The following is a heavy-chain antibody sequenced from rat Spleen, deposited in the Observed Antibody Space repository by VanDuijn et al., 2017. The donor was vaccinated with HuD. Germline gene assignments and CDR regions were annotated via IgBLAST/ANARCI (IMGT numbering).Heavy chain of an antibody. CDR3: ARRYYSGPYYFDY. J-gene: IGHJ2*01. CDR1: GFSFSDYY. D-gene: IGHD1-1*01. Sequence: EVQLVESGGGLVQPGRSLKLSCAASGFSFSDYYMAWVRQAPTKGLEWVASISTGGGSIYYRDSVKGRFTISRDNAKSTLYLQMDSLRSEDTATYYCARRYYSGPYYFDYWGQGVMVTVSS. CDR2: ISTGGGSI. V-gene: IGHV5-25*01.